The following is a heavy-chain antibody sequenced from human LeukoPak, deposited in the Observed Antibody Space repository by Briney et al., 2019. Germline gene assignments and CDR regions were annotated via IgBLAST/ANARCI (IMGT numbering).Heavy chain of an antibody. D-gene: IGHD6-25*01. CDR1: GFTFDNYS. Sequence: GRSLRLSCAASGFTFDNYSMHWVRQAPGNGLEWVSVISWDGATTYYGDSVKGRFTISRDNSKNSLYLQMNSLTTEDTAFYYRAKDISTSGWILDYWGQGTLVTVSS. J-gene: IGHJ4*02. CDR2: ISWDGATT. CDR3: AKDISTSGWILDY. V-gene: IGHV3-43*01.